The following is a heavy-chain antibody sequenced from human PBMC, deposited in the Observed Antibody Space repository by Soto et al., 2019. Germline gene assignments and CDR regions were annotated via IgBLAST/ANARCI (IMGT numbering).Heavy chain of an antibody. V-gene: IGHV1-2*04. D-gene: IGHD3-22*01. J-gene: IGHJ4*02. CDR2: INPNSGGT. CDR3: AGVEDDDSRSWGRFDI. CDR1: GYTFTGYC. Sequence: ASVKVSCKASGYTFTGYCMHWVLQAPGQGLEWMGWINPNSGGTNYAQKFQGWVTMTRDTSISTAFMELSGLTSEDTAVYYCAGVEDDDSRSWGRFDIWGQGTPVTVSS.